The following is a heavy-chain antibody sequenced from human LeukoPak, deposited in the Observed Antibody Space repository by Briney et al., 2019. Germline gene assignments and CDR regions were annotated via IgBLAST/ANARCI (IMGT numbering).Heavy chain of an antibody. CDR2: INPRGGSA. CDR3: ARDYHGSGSLTTFDY. J-gene: IGHJ4*02. Sequence: GASVKVSCKASGYTSTNFYMHWVRQVPGQGLEWMGIINPRGGSASSAQKFQGRVTLSRDTSASTVYMELSRLRSEDTALYYCARDYHGSGSLTTFDYWGQGTLVTVSS. CDR1: GYTSTNFY. V-gene: IGHV1-46*01. D-gene: IGHD3-10*01.